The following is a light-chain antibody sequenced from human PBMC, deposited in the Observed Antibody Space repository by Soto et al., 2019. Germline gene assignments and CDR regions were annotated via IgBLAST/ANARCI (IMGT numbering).Light chain of an antibody. J-gene: IGKJ2*01. CDR1: QSVSSY. CDR2: GAS. Sequence: IVMTQSPATLSVSPGARATLSCRASQSVSSYLAWYQQKPGQAPRLLIYGASTRATGIPARFSGSGSGTEFTLTISSLQSEDFAVYYCQQYASRPLFGQGTKLEIK. V-gene: IGKV3-15*01. CDR3: QQYASRPL.